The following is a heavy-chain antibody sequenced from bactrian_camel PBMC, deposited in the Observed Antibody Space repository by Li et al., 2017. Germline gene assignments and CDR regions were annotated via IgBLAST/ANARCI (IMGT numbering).Heavy chain of an antibody. CDR3: ADFAGSSFNY. Sequence: HVQLVESGGGSVQAGGSLRLSCAFDAYTRANVRMAWFRQVPGKERGEVAQAYASGGTPLYIDSVKGRFTISRDNAKNTLYLQLNSLKTEDTAMYFCADFAGSSFNYWGQGTQVTVS. CDR1: AYTRANVR. CDR2: AYASGGTP. J-gene: IGHJ4*01. V-gene: IGHV3S1*01.